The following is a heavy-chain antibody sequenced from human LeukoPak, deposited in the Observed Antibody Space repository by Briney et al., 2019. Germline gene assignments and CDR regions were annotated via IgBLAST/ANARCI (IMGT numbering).Heavy chain of an antibody. CDR3: ARVYRWLHPNDAFDI. V-gene: IGHV1-2*02. D-gene: IGHD5-12*01. CDR1: GYTFTGYY. Sequence: GASVKVSCKASGYTFTGYYMHWVRQAAGQGLEWMGWITPNSGDTNYAQKFQGRVTMTSDTSISTAYMELSRLRSNDTAVYYCARVYRWLHPNDAFDIWGQGTMVTVSS. CDR2: ITPNSGDT. J-gene: IGHJ3*02.